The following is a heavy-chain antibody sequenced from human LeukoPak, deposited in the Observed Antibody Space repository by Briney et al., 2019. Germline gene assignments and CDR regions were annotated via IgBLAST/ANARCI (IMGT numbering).Heavy chain of an antibody. CDR1: GYTFTGYY. CDR3: AREQTAMVGDYAFDI. V-gene: IGHV1-2*02. D-gene: IGHD5-18*01. J-gene: IGHJ3*02. CDR2: INPNSGGT. Sequence: ASVKVSCKASGYTFTGYYMHWVRQAPGQGLEWMGWINPNSGGTNYAQKFQGRVTMTRDTSISTAYMGLSRLRSDDTAVYYCAREQTAMVGDYAFDIWGQGTMVTVSS.